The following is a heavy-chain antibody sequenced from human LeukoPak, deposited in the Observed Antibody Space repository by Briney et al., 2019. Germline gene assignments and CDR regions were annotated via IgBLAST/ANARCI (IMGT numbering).Heavy chain of an antibody. J-gene: IGHJ4*02. D-gene: IGHD2-2*01. V-gene: IGHV3-48*01. Sequence: PGGSLRLSCAASGFTFSSYSMNWVRQAPVKGLEWVSYISSSSSTIYYADSVKGRFTVSRDNSKNTLYLQMNSLRVEDTAVYYCARDRGTTSSAGYYFDLWGQGTLVSVSS. CDR2: ISSSSSTI. CDR3: ARDRGTTSSAGYYFDL. CDR1: GFTFSSYS.